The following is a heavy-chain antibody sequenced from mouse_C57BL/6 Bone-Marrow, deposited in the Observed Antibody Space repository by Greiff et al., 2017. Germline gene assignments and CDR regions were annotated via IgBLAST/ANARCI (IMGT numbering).Heavy chain of an antibody. CDR1: GFSFNTYA. D-gene: IGHD1-1*01. J-gene: IGHJ2*01. CDR2: IRSKSNNYAT. V-gene: IGHV10-1*01. Sequence: EVQLVESGGGLVQPKGSFKLSCAASGFSFNTYAMNWVRQAPGKGLEWVARIRSKSNNYATYYTDSVKDRFTISRDDSESMLYLQMNNLKTEDTAMYYCMRHDGYYLNYWGQGTTLTVSS. CDR3: MRHDGYYLNY.